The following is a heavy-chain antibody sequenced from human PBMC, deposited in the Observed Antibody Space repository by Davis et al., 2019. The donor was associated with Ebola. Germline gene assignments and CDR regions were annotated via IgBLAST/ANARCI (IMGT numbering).Heavy chain of an antibody. J-gene: IGHJ4*02. CDR3: TTDEATVTTYVDY. CDR1: GFSFSSTW. D-gene: IGHD4-11*01. Sequence: GESLKISCAASGFSFSSTWMHWVRQAPGKGLEWVGRIKSKTDGGTTDYAAPVKGRFTISRDDSKNTLYLQMNSLKTEDTAVYYCTTDEATVTTYVDYWGQGTLVTVSS. CDR2: IKSKTDGGTT. V-gene: IGHV3-15*01.